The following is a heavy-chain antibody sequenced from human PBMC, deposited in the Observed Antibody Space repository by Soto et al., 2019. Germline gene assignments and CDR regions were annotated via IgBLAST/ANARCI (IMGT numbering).Heavy chain of an antibody. Sequence: SETLSLTCTVSGGSISSGDYYWSWIRQPPGKGLEWIGYIYYSGSTYYNPSLKSRVTISVDTSKNQFSLKLSSVTAADTAVFYCARAVTVVPARPYYGMDVWGQGTTVTVSS. V-gene: IGHV4-30-4*01. D-gene: IGHD2-2*01. CDR3: ARAVTVVPARPYYGMDV. CDR2: IYYSGST. CDR1: GGSISSGDYY. J-gene: IGHJ6*02.